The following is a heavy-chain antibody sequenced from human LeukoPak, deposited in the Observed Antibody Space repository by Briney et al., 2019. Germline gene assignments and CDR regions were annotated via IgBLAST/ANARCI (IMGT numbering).Heavy chain of an antibody. D-gene: IGHD2-2*01. CDR1: GFTFSNYG. Sequence: GGSLRLSCAASGFTFSNYGMHWVRQAPGKGLEWVAFIRDDGSNKYYADSVKGRFTISRDNSKNTLYLQMNSLRAEDTAVYYCAKGTLPYCSSTSCYPLDYWGQGTLVTVSS. V-gene: IGHV3-30*02. J-gene: IGHJ4*02. CDR3: AKGTLPYCSSTSCYPLDY. CDR2: IRDDGSNK.